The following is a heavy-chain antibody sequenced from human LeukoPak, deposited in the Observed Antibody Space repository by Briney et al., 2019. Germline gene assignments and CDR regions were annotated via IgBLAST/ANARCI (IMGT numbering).Heavy chain of an antibody. D-gene: IGHD2-2*01. CDR3: ARGLKRVVPAAMYY. CDR1: GYTFTIYG. V-gene: IGHV1-18*01. J-gene: IGHJ4*02. Sequence: ASVKVSCKASGYTFTIYGISWVRQAPGQGLEWMGWISAYNGNTNYAQKLQGRVTMTTDTSTSTAYMELRSLRSDDTAVYYCARGLKRVVPAAMYYWGQGTLVTVSS. CDR2: ISAYNGNT.